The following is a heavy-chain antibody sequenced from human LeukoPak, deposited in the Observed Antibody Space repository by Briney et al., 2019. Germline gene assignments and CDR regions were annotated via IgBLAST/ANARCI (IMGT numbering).Heavy chain of an antibody. D-gene: IGHD6-19*01. CDR3: ARAVAGTIGAFDI. CDR1: GFTSSDYG. J-gene: IGHJ3*02. Sequence: TGGSLRLSCAASGFTSSDYGMNWVRQAPGKGLKWVSSISSSSIYIYYADSLKGRFTISRDNAGNSLFLQMNSLRAEDTAVYYCARAVAGTIGAFDIWGQGTMVTVSS. CDR2: ISSSSIYI. V-gene: IGHV3-21*01.